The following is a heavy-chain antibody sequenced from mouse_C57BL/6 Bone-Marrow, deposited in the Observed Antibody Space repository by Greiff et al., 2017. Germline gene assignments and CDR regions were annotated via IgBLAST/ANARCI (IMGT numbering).Heavy chain of an antibody. CDR2: INPGSGGT. D-gene: IGHD2-3*01. J-gene: IGHJ2*01. Sequence: VQLQQSGAELVRPETSVKVSCKASGYAFTNYLIEWVKQRPGQGLEWIGVINPGSGGTNYNEKFKGKATLTADKSSSTAYMQLSSLTSEDSAVYFCARWLLYYFDYWGQGTTLTVSS. CDR1: GYAFTNYL. CDR3: ARWLLYYFDY. V-gene: IGHV1-54*01.